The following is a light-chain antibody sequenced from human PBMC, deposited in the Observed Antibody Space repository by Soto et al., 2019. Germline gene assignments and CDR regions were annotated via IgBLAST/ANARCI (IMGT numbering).Light chain of an antibody. CDR1: RSNIGAGYD. J-gene: IGLJ3*02. V-gene: IGLV1-40*01. CDR2: ANS. Sequence: QSVLTQPPSVSGAPGQRVTISCTGSRSNIGAGYDVHWYQQFSGKAPKLLIFANSNRPSGVPGRFSGPKSGTSASLAITGLQAEDEADYYCQTFDIGLSAWVFGGGTKVTVL. CDR3: QTFDIGLSAWV.